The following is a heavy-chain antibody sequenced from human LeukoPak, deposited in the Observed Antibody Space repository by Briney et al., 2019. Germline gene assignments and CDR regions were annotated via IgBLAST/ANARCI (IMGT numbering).Heavy chain of an antibody. D-gene: IGHD2-2*02. J-gene: IGHJ2*01. V-gene: IGHV3-66*01. CDR1: GLTVSSNY. CDR2: IYCGGST. Sequence: GGSLRLSCAASGLTVSSNYMNWVRQAPGKGLEWVSVIYCGGSTYYADSVKGRFTISRDNSRNTLYLQMNSLRAEDTAVYYCARAIPVNWYFDLWGRGTLVTVSS. CDR3: ARAIPVNWYFDL.